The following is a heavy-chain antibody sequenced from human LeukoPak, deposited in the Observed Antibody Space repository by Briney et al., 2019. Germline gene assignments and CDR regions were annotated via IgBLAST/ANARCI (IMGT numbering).Heavy chain of an antibody. CDR2: VRHGGNNQ. J-gene: IGHJ4*02. CDR3: AKDQGNYDFWSGYYLFDY. D-gene: IGHD3-3*01. Sequence: GGSLRLSCAASGFSFSTYGMNWLRQSPGKGLEWVAFVRHGGNNQYYADSVKGRFTISRDNSRNTLYLQMNSLRVEDTAVYYCAKDQGNYDFWSGYYLFDYWGQGTLVTVSS. CDR1: GFSFSTYG. V-gene: IGHV3-30*02.